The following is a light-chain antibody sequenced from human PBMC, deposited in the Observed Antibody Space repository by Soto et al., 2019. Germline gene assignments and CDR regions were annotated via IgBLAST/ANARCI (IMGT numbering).Light chain of an antibody. CDR2: DAS. J-gene: IGKJ2*01. V-gene: IGKV1-33*01. CDR3: QQYDSQPPFT. CDR1: QDISNY. Sequence: DIQMTQSPSSLSASVGDSVTITCQASQDISNYVNWYQQKPGKAPILLIYDASYLETGVPARFSGSGSGTEFTFSISGLQPEDLATYYCQQYDSQPPFTFGQGTKLQI.